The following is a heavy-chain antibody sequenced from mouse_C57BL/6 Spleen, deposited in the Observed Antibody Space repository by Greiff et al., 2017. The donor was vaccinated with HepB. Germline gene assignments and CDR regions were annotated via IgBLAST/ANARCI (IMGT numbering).Heavy chain of an antibody. Sequence: EVKLMESGGGLVQPGGSLKLSCAASGFTFSDYYMYWVRQTPEKRLEWVAYISNGGGSTYYPDTVKGRFTISRDNAKNTLYLQMSRLKSEDTAMYYCARRGDYDRYFDVWGTGTTVTVSS. CDR2: ISNGGGST. CDR1: GFTFSDYY. J-gene: IGHJ1*03. V-gene: IGHV5-12*01. CDR3: ARRGDYDRYFDV. D-gene: IGHD2-4*01.